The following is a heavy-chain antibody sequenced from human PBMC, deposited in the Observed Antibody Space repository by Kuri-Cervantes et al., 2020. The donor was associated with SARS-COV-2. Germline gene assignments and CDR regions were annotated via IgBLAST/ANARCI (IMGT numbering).Heavy chain of an antibody. CDR3: AKGSIVATIAYYFDY. CDR1: GFTFSSYA. Sequence: GGSLRLSCAASGFTFSSYAMSWVRQAPGKGLEWVSLISWDGGSTYYADSVKGRFTISRDNSKNSLYLQMNSLRAEDTALYYCAKGSIVATIAYYFDYWGQGTLVTVSS. D-gene: IGHD5-12*01. J-gene: IGHJ4*02. V-gene: IGHV3-43D*04. CDR2: ISWDGGST.